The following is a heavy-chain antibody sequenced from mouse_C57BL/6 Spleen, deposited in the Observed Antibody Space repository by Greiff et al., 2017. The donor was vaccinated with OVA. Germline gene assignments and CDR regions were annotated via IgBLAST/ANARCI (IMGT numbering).Heavy chain of an antibody. V-gene: IGHV1-26*01. CDR2: INPNNGGT. Sequence: VQLQQSGPELVKPGASVKISCKASGYTFTDYYMNWVKQSHGKSLEWIGDINPNNGGTSYNQKFKGKATLTVDKSSSTAYMELRSLTSEDSAVYYCAREWADYWGQGTTLTVSS. CDR3: AREWADY. J-gene: IGHJ2*01. CDR1: GYTFTDYY.